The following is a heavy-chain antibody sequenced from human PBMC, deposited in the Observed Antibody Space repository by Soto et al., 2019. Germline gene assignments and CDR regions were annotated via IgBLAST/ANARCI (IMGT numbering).Heavy chain of an antibody. CDR1: GFTFSSYW. Sequence: GGSLRLSCAASGFTFSSYWMSWVRQAPGKGLEWVANIKQDGSEKYYVDSVKGRFTISRDNAKNSLYLQMNSLRAEDTAVYYCARDHVGDFLLYYFDYWGQGTLVTVSS. V-gene: IGHV3-7*01. CDR3: ARDHVGDFLLYYFDY. D-gene: IGHD3-16*01. J-gene: IGHJ4*02. CDR2: IKQDGSEK.